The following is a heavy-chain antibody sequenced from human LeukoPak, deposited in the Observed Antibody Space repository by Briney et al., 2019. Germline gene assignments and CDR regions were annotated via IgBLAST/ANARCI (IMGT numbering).Heavy chain of an antibody. V-gene: IGHV3-7*01. D-gene: IGHD3-3*01. J-gene: IGHJ4*02. CDR2: IKHDGSEK. CDR3: ATDRGWRTSGYYLYYFEY. Sequence: GGSLRLSCAASGFIFTNYFMSWVRQAPGKGLEWVASIKHDGSEKYYVDSVRGRFTISRDNIMNSLYLQMSSLRAEDTAVYYCATDRGWRTSGYYLYYFEYWGQGTLVTFSS. CDR1: GFIFTNYF.